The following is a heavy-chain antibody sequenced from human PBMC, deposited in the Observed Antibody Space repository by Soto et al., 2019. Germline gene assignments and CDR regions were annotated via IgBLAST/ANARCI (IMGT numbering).Heavy chain of an antibody. J-gene: IGHJ4*02. CDR1: GYTFTSYA. CDR2: INAGNGNT. CDR3: ARGSGYYYWDDY. V-gene: IGHV1-3*05. D-gene: IGHD3-22*01. Sequence: QVQLVQSGAEEKKPGASVKVSCKASGYTFTSYAMHWVRQAPGQRLEWMGWINAGNGNTKHSQKFQGRVTITRDTSASTAYMELSSLISEDTAVYYCARGSGYYYWDDYWGQGTLVTVSS.